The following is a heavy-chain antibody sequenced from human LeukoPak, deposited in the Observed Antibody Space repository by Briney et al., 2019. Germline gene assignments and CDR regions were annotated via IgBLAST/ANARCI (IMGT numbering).Heavy chain of an antibody. V-gene: IGHV3-43*02. CDR2: ISGDGGST. CDR3: ARESERSGWYDY. D-gene: IGHD6-19*01. J-gene: IGHJ4*02. CDR1: GFMFHDYA. Sequence: GGTLRLSCAAPGFMFHDYAIHWVRQAPGKGLQWVSLISGDGGSTFYADSVKRLFTISRDNSKNSLYLQSNSLRTDYTAFYYCARESERSGWYDYWGQGALVAVSS.